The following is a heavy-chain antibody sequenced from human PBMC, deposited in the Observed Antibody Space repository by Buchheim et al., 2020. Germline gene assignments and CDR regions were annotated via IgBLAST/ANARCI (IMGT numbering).Heavy chain of an antibody. Sequence: EGQLLESGGGLVQPGGSLRLSCAASDFTFSYYTMSWVRQTPGKGPEWVSVISDDSGSTYYADSVKGRFTISRDNSKNRLYLQMNSLTVDDTAVYFCKRRRATYGVVDLWGQGTL. CDR3: KRRRATYGVVDL. D-gene: IGHD3-10*01. J-gene: IGHJ5*02. CDR1: DFTFSYYT. V-gene: IGHV3-23*01. CDR2: ISDDSGST.